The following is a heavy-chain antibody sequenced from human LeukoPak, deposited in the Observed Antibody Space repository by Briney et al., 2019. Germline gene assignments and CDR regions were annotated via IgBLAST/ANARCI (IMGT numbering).Heavy chain of an antibody. CDR2: INPNSGDI. Sequence: GASVKVSCKASGYTFTGYYMHWVRQAPGQGLEWMGWINPNSGDINYAQKFQGRVTMTRDTSISAVYMELSRLRSDDTAVYYCARDGTGVYNLVQYWGQGTLVTVSS. D-gene: IGHD5-24*01. V-gene: IGHV1-2*02. J-gene: IGHJ4*02. CDR1: GYTFTGYY. CDR3: ARDGTGVYNLVQY.